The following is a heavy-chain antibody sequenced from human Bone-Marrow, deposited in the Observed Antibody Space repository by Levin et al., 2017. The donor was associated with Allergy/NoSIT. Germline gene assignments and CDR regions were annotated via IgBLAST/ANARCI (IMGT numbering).Heavy chain of an antibody. D-gene: IGHD3-22*01. CDR2: IYRNGNT. V-gene: IGHV4-30-4*01. CDR3: ARGINRQLWLGSYFFDI. CDR1: GGSTTSGDSY. Sequence: SETLSLTCTVSGGSTTSGDSYWSWIRQPPGKGLEWIGYIYRNGNTFYNPSLESRLSLSIDASENQFSLKLTSVTATDTAVYYCARGINRQLWLGSYFFDIWGQGTLVTVSS. J-gene: IGHJ4*02.